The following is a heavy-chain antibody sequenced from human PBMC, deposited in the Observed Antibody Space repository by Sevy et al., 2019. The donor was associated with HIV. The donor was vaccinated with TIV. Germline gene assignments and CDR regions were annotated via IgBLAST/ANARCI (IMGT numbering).Heavy chain of an antibody. Sequence: SLRLSCTASGFTIDDYAMSWFRQAPGKGLEWVGFVRSKTYGGTTDYAASVRGRFTISRDDSNSIAYLQMNSLKTEDTAVYYCTRYLFYYQPGDYWGQGTLVTVSS. CDR1: GFTIDDYA. CDR2: VRSKTYGGTT. CDR3: TRYLFYYQPGDY. D-gene: IGHD2-8*01. V-gene: IGHV3-49*03. J-gene: IGHJ4*02.